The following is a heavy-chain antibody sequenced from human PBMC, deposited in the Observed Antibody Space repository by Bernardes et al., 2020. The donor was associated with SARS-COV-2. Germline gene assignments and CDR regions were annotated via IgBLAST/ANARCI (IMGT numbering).Heavy chain of an antibody. CDR2: ISWNSGSI. D-gene: IGHD6-6*01. CDR1: GFTFDDYA. Sequence: GGSLRLSCAASGFTFDDYAMHWVRQAPGKGLEWVSGISWNSGSIGYADSVKGRFTISRDNAKNSLYLQMNSLRAEDTALYYCAKLGDEYSSSSQDYWGQGTLVTVSS. J-gene: IGHJ4*02. V-gene: IGHV3-9*01. CDR3: AKLGDEYSSSSQDY.